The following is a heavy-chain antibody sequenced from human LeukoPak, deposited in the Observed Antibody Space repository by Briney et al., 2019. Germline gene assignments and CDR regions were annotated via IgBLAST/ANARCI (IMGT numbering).Heavy chain of an antibody. CDR2: ISSSSSTI. D-gene: IGHD3-3*02. CDR3: ARVSGSRDIFGVVIIPGNYFDS. V-gene: IGHV3-48*01. J-gene: IGHJ4*02. CDR1: GFTFSSYS. Sequence: GGSLRLSCAASGFTFSSYSMNWVRQAPGKGLEWVSYISSSSSTIYYADSVKGRFTISRDNAKNSLYLQMNSLRAEDTAVYYCARVSGSRDIFGVVIIPGNYFDSWGQGTLVTVSS.